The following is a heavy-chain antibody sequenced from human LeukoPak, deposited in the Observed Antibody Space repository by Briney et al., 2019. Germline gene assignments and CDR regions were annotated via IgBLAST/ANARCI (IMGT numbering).Heavy chain of an antibody. Sequence: GGSLRLSCAASGFTFISYWMYWVRQAPGKGLVWVSRINSDGSNTGYADSVKGRFTISRDNAKNTLYLQMNSLRAEDTAVYYCARDGVRSGYHEGPDYWGQGTLVTVSS. J-gene: IGHJ4*02. V-gene: IGHV3-74*01. CDR1: GFTFISYW. CDR2: INSDGSNT. CDR3: ARDGVRSGYHEGPDY. D-gene: IGHD3-22*01.